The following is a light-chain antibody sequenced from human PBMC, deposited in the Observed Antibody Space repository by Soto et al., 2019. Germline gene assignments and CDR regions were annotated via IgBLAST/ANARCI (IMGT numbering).Light chain of an antibody. J-gene: IGKJ1*01. CDR2: GAS. Sequence: EIVLTQSPGTLSSSPGERATLSCRASQSVSSSYLAWYQQKPGQAPRLLIYGASSRATGIPDRFSGSGSGTDFTLTISRLEPEDFAVYYCQQYGSSPWTFDQGTKVEIK. V-gene: IGKV3-20*01. CDR1: QSVSSSY. CDR3: QQYGSSPWT.